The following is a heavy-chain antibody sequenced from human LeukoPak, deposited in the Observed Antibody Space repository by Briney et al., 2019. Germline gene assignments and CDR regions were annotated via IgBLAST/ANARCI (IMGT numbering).Heavy chain of an antibody. CDR3: ARDLDWNYADY. D-gene: IGHD1-7*01. CDR1: GGSISSYY. CDR2: ISSSGST. V-gene: IGHV4-4*07. J-gene: IGHJ4*02. Sequence: KPSETPSLTCTVSGGSISSYYWSWIRQPAGKRLEWIGRISSSGSTNYNPSLKSRVTMSVDSSKNQFSLILISVTAADTAVYYCARDLDWNYADYWGQGTLVTVSS.